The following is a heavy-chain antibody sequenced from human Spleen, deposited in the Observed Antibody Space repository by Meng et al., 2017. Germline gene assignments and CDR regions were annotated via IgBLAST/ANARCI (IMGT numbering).Heavy chain of an antibody. Sequence: SVKVSCKVSGGTFSSYAISWVRQAPGQGLEWMGGIIPIFGTANYAQRFQGRVTITGDKSTSTADMELSSLKSEDTAVYYCALLFDSSSYYYYFDYWGQGTLVTVSS. J-gene: IGHJ4*02. CDR2: IIPIFGTA. CDR1: GGTFSSYA. CDR3: ALLFDSSSYYYYFDY. D-gene: IGHD3-22*01. V-gene: IGHV1-69*06.